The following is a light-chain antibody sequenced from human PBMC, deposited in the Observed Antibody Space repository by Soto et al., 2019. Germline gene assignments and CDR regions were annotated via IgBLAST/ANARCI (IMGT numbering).Light chain of an antibody. J-gene: IGLJ1*01. CDR1: SSNIGSNT. Sequence: QSVLTQPPSASGTPGQRVTISCSGSSSNIGSNTVNWYQQLPRTAPKLLIYSNNQRPSGVPDRFSGSKSGTSASLAISGLQYEDEADYYCAAWDESLNGYVFGTGTKVTVL. V-gene: IGLV1-44*01. CDR3: AAWDESLNGYV. CDR2: SNN.